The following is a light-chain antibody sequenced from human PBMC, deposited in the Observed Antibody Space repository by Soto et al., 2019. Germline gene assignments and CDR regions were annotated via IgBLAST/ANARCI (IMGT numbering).Light chain of an antibody. Sequence: QSALTQPPSASGSPGRSVTISCTGTSSDVGGYNYVSWYQQHPGKAPKLVIYEVSKRPSGVPDRFSGSKSGNTASLTVSWLQAEDEADYYCSSYAGSNNFDVFGTGTKVTVL. CDR2: EVS. CDR1: SSDVGGYNY. CDR3: SSYAGSNNFDV. J-gene: IGLJ1*01. V-gene: IGLV2-8*01.